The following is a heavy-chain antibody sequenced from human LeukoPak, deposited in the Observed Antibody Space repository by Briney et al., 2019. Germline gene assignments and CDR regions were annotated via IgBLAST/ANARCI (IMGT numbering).Heavy chain of an antibody. J-gene: IGHJ4*02. V-gene: IGHV3-23*01. D-gene: IGHD1-26*01. CDR3: AKGGRGMGAAKIDY. CDR1: AFTFSNDA. CDR2: ISGSGGST. Sequence: GGSLRLSCAASAFTFSNDAMGCVRQAPGKGLEWVSGISGSGGSTYYADSVGRFSISRDNSNNTLYLQMTSLRAEDTAVYYCAKGGRGMGAAKIDYWGQGTLVTVSS.